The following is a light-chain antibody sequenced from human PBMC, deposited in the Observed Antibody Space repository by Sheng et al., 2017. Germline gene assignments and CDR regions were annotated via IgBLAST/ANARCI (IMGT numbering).Light chain of an antibody. J-gene: IGKJ3*01. V-gene: IGKV1-27*01. CDR3: QQFTDSFSFT. Sequence: DIQMTQSPSSLSASVGDRVTITCRASQGISNYLAWYQQKPGKVPKLLIYAASTLQSGVPSRFSGSGSGTDFTLTISRLEPEDFAVYYCQQFTDSFSFTFGPGTKVEIK. CDR1: QGISNY. CDR2: AAS.